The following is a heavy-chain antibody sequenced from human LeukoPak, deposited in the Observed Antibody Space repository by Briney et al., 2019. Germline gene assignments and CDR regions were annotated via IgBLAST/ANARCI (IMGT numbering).Heavy chain of an antibody. CDR1: GYTFTGYQ. V-gene: IGHV1-2*06. CDR2: INPNSGAT. J-gene: IGHJ1*01. CDR3: ASPRISGDSSGYYDTLQY. D-gene: IGHD3-22*01. Sequence: ASVKVSCKASGYTFTGYQMHWVRQAPGQGLEWMGRINPNSGATNYAQKFQGRVTMTRDTSISTAYMELSRLRSDDTAVYYCASPRISGDSSGYYDTLQYWGQGTLVTVS.